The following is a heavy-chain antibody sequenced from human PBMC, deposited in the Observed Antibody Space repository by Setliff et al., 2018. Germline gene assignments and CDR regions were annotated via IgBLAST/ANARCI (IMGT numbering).Heavy chain of an antibody. Sequence: AGSLRLSCAASAFPVSSNYMTWVRQAPGKGLEFVSVVYSGGTTYSADSVRGRFTISRDNSKNTLNLQMNSLRAEDTGVYYCARIVVDYYYYYMDVWGKGTTVTVSS. D-gene: IGHD3-22*01. CDR3: ARIVVDYYYYYMDV. V-gene: IGHV3-66*02. CDR1: AFPVSSNY. J-gene: IGHJ6*03. CDR2: VYSGGTT.